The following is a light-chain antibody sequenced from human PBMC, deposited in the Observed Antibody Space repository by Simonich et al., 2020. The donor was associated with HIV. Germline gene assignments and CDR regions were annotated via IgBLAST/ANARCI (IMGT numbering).Light chain of an antibody. CDR2: WAS. J-gene: IGKJ1*01. CDR1: QSVSYSSNNKNY. V-gene: IGKV4-1*01. CDR3: QQYYSTPPT. Sequence: DIVMTQSPDSLAVSLGERATINCKSSQSVSYSSNNKNYLAWYQQKPGQPPKLLIYWASTRESGVPDRFSGSGSETDFTLTISSLQAEDVAVYYCQQYYSTPPTFGQGTKVEIK.